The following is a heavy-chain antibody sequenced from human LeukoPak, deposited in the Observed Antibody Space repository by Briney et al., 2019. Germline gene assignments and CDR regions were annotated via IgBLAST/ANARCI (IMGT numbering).Heavy chain of an antibody. CDR1: GYSFSSYG. J-gene: IGHJ5*02. Sequence: ASVKVSCKASGYSFSSYGISWVRQAPGQGLEWMGGIIPIFGTANYAQKFQGSVTITADESTSTAYMELSSLRSEDTAVYYCARASRDYDFWSGYYKALGWFDPWGQGTLVTVSS. V-gene: IGHV1-69*13. CDR3: ARASRDYDFWSGYYKALGWFDP. D-gene: IGHD3-3*01. CDR2: IIPIFGTA.